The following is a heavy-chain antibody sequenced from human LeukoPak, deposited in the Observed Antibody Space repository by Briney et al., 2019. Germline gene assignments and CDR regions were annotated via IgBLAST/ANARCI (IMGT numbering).Heavy chain of an antibody. CDR2: IFTDDSDT. V-gene: IGHV5-51*01. CDR3: ARLDASTSPSLDY. Sequence: GESLKISCKGSGYSITSDWIAWVRQMPGKGLEWMGIIFTDDSDTRYSPSFQGQVTISADKSINTAYLQWSSLKASDTAMYYCARLDASTSPSLDYWGQGTPVTVSS. D-gene: IGHD6-6*01. CDR1: GYSITSDW. J-gene: IGHJ4*02.